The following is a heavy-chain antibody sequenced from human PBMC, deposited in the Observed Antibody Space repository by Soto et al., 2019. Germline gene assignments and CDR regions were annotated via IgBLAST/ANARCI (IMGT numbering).Heavy chain of an antibody. V-gene: IGHV4-30-2*01. Sequence: PSETLSLTCTVSGGSISTVGYSWSWIRQPPGKGLEWIGYIYHSGNTFYNPSLKSRVTISLDRSQNQFSLQLNSVTAADTAVYYCARISNYYGSGNYYYYGMDVWGQGTTVTVSS. J-gene: IGHJ6*02. CDR3: ARISNYYGSGNYYYYGMDV. CDR1: GGSISTVGYS. D-gene: IGHD3-10*01. CDR2: IYHSGNT.